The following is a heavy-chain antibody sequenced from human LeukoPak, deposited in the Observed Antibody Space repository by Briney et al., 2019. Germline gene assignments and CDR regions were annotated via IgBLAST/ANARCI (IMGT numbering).Heavy chain of an antibody. D-gene: IGHD3-22*01. V-gene: IGHV3-23*01. CDR1: GFTFSSYA. Sequence: GGSLRLSCAASGFTFSSYAMSWVRQAPGKGLEWVSAISGSGGSTYYADSVKGRFTISRDNPKNTLYLQMNSLRAEDTAVYYCAKGLDSITMIVVVAQPDYFDYWGQGTLVTVSS. CDR2: ISGSGGST. CDR3: AKGLDSITMIVVVAQPDYFDY. J-gene: IGHJ4*02.